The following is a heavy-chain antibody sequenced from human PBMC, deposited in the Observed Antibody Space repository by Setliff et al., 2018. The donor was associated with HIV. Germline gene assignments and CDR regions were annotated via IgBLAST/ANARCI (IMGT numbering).Heavy chain of an antibody. CDR1: GGTFSGYA. CDR3: ALLNHIVVVTALLPGDY. Sequence: EASVKVSCKAPGGTFSGYAFSWVRQAPGQGFEWMGGSIPVFGTVNYAQKFLGRATITADESTNTSYMELTSLRSDDTAVYYCALLNHIVVVTALLPGDYWGQGTPVTVSS. CDR2: SIPVFGTV. V-gene: IGHV1-69*13. J-gene: IGHJ4*02. D-gene: IGHD2-21*02.